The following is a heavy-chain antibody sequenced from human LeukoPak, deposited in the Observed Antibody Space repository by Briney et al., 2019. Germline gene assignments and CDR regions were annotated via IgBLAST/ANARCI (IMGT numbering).Heavy chain of an antibody. CDR1: VSSYA. V-gene: IGHV3-30-3*01. CDR2: ISYDGINK. J-gene: IGHJ4*02. CDR3: ARDFRYQLLSYSLDY. D-gene: IGHD2-2*01. Sequence: GRSLRLSCAASVSSYAMYWVRQAPGKGLEWVALISYDGINKYYGDSVKGRFTISRDTSKSTLYLQMNSLRTEDTAVYYCARDFRYQLLSYSLDYWGQGTLVTVSS.